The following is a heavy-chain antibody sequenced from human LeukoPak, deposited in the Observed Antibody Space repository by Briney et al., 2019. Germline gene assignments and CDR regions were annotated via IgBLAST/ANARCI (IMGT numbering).Heavy chain of an antibody. V-gene: IGHV3-66*01. J-gene: IGHJ4*02. CDR3: AMYSSAWYAVY. CDR1: GFTVSSKY. Sequence: GGPLRLSCAASGFTVSSKYMGWVRQAPGKGLEWVSVIHPGGTIYYADSVKGTFTISGDNSKNTLYLEMNTLRVEDTAVYYCAMYSSAWYAVYWGQGTLVTVSS. D-gene: IGHD6-19*01. CDR2: IHPGGTI.